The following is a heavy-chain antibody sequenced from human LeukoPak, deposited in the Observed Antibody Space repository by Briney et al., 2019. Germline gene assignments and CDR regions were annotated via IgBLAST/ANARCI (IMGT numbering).Heavy chain of an antibody. D-gene: IGHD2-2*01. J-gene: IGHJ5*02. V-gene: IGHV4-61*02. CDR1: GGSISSGSYY. CDR3: ARAPQVPAAIGDWFDP. CDR2: IYTSGST. Sequence: SETLSLTCTVSGGSISSGSYYWSWIRQPAGKGLEGIGRIYTSGSTNYNPSLKSRVTIQVDASKNQFSLKLSSETAADAAVYYCARAPQVPAAIGDWFDPWGQGTLVTVSP.